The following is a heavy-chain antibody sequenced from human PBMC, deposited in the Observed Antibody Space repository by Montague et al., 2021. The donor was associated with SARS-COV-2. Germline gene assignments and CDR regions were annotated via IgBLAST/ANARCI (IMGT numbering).Heavy chain of an antibody. CDR1: YGSFSGYY. Sequence: SETLSLTCTVYYGSFSGYYWSWIRQAPGKGLEWIGEINHSGTTNXXPSLKSRVTMSVDTSKNQFSLKLSSVTAADTAVYYCARVLSHRAIFGVVIINGMDVWGQGTTVTVSS. CDR2: INHSGTT. J-gene: IGHJ6*02. V-gene: IGHV4-34*01. CDR3: ARVLSHRAIFGVVIINGMDV. D-gene: IGHD3-3*01.